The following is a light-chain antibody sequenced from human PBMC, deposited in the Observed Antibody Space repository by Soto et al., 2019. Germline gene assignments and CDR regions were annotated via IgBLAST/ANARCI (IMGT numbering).Light chain of an antibody. Sequence: QSALTQPAPVSGSPGQSITVSCTGTSSDVGGYKFVSWYQQRPGKAPKLLIYDVSNRPSGVSNRFSGSKSGNTASLTTSGLQPEDEAHYYCSSYTRSSTVVFGGGTKLTVL. CDR3: SSYTRSSTVV. CDR2: DVS. J-gene: IGLJ2*01. V-gene: IGLV2-14*01. CDR1: SSDVGGYKF.